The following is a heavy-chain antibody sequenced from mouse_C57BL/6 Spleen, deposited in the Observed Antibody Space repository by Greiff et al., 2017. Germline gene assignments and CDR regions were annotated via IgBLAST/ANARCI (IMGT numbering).Heavy chain of an antibody. J-gene: IGHJ1*03. CDR3: ARSLITTVRYFDV. Sequence: EVKLQESGPELVKPGASVKIPCKASGYTFTDYNMDWVKQSHGKSLEWIGDINPNNGGTIYNQKFKGKATLTVDKSSSTAYMELRSLTSEDTAVYYCARSLITTVRYFDVWGTGTTVTVSS. CDR2: INPNNGGT. D-gene: IGHD1-1*01. V-gene: IGHV1-18*01. CDR1: GYTFTDYN.